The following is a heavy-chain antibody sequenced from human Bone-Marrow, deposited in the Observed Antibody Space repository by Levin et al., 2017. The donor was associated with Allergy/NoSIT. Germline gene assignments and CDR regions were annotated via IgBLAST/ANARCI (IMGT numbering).Heavy chain of an antibody. V-gene: IGHV3-74*01. Sequence: LSLTCGASGFTFSNYWFHWVRQGPGKGLEWLSRINSDGSRTDHADSVKGRFTMSRDNAENTLYLEMKSLRVEDTAVYYCAREGDSRWYSAFDVWGQGTMVTVSS. D-gene: IGHD6-13*01. CDR2: INSDGSRT. CDR3: AREGDSRWYSAFDV. CDR1: GFTFSNYW. J-gene: IGHJ3*01.